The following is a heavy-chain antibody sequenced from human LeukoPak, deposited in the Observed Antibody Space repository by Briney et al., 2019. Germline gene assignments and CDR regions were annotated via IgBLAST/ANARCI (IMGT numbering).Heavy chain of an antibody. V-gene: IGHV4-61*01. CDR3: AGSGYYSYYYGMDV. CDR2: IYYSGST. CDR1: GGSTSSSSYY. J-gene: IGHJ6*02. Sequence: PSETLSLTCTVSGGSTSSSSYYWSWIRQPPGRGLEWIGYIYYSGSTNYNPSLKSRVTISVDTSKNQFSLKLSSVTAADTAVYYCAGSGYYSYYYGMDVWGQGTTVTVSS. D-gene: IGHD3-22*01.